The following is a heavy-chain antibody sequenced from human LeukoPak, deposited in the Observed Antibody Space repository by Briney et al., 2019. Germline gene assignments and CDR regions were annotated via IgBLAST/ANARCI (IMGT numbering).Heavy chain of an antibody. V-gene: IGHV3-30*02. CDR3: ARGPSGYHNT. CDR1: GFTFSSYG. D-gene: IGHD5-12*01. J-gene: IGHJ4*02. Sequence: PGGSLRLSCAASGFTFSSYGMHWVRQAPGKGLKWVAFIRSDGSNKYYADSVKGRFTISRDNSKNTLYLQMNSLRAEDTAVYYCARGPSGYHNTGGQGTLVTVSS. CDR2: IRSDGSNK.